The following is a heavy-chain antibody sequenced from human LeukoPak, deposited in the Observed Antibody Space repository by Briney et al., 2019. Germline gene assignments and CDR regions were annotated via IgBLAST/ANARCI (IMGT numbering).Heavy chain of an antibody. CDR3: VRGGGCNPSDYSSYYGLDV. V-gene: IGHV1-18*01. CDR1: GYTFRSYG. CDR2: INVNRS. J-gene: IGHJ6*02. D-gene: IGHD6-25*01. Sequence: GASVKVSCKASGYTFRSYGITWVRQAPGQGLEWMGWINVNRSNYARPLRGRSSMTIETSTSTAYMELRSLTSDDTAVYYCVRGGGCNPSDYSSYYGLDVWGQGTTVTVS.